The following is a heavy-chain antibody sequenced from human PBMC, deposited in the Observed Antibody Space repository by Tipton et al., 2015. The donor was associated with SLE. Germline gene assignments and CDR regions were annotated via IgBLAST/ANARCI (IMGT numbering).Heavy chain of an antibody. CDR3: ARAPTISVAGTTDPFGMDV. Sequence: SLRLSCAASGFTFSSYGMHWVRQAPGKGLVWVSRLSTDGSVTTYADSVKGRLTISRDNAKNTLYLQMRSLRVEDTGIYYCARAPTISVAGTTDPFGMDVWGPGTRVTVSS. CDR2: LSTDGSVT. J-gene: IGHJ6*02. D-gene: IGHD6-19*01. V-gene: IGHV3-74*01. CDR1: GFTFSSYG.